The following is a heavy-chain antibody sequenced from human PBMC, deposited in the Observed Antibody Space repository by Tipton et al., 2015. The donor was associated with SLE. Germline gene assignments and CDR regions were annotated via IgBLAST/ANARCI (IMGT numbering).Heavy chain of an antibody. CDR3: AREEYSGSYGFDY. CDR1: GFTFSSYA. CDR2: ISYDGSSK. D-gene: IGHD1-26*01. Sequence: SLRLSCAASGFTFSSYAMHWVRQAPGKGLEWVAVISYDGSSKYYADSVKGRFTISRDNSKNTLYLQMNSLRAEDTAVYYCAREEYSGSYGFDYWGQGTLVTVSS. V-gene: IGHV3-30*04. J-gene: IGHJ4*02.